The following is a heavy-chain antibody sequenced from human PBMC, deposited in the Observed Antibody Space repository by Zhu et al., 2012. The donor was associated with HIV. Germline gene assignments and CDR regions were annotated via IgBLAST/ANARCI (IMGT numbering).Heavy chain of an antibody. CDR2: IYYSGST. CDR3: ARDPQLRVLTFDI. Sequence: QVQLQESGPGLVKPSETLSLTCTVSGGSISSHYWSWIRQPPGKGLEWIGYIYYSGSTNYNPSLKSRVTISVDTSKNQFSLKLSSVTAADTAVYYCARDPQLRVLTFDIWGQGTMVTVSS. J-gene: IGHJ3*02. V-gene: IGHV4-59*11. CDR1: GGSISSHY. D-gene: IGHD5-18*01.